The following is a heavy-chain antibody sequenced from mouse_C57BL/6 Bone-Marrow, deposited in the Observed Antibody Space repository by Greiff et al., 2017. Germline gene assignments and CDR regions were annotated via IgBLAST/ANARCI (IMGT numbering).Heavy chain of an antibody. V-gene: IGHV1-52*01. CDR3: ARCVVNYVFYAMDS. CDR1: GYTFTSYW. D-gene: IGHD2-1*01. J-gene: IGHJ4*01. CDR2: IDPSDSET. Sequence: QVQLQQPGAELVRPGSSVKLSCKASGYTFTSYWMHWVKQRPIQGLEWIGNIDPSDSETHYNQKFKDKATLTVDKSSSTAYMQLSSLTSEDSAIYYCARCVVNYVFYAMDSWGQGTSVTVSS.